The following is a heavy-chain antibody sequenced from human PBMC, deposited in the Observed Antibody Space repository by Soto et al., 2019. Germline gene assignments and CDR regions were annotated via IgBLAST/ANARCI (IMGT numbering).Heavy chain of an antibody. CDR1: GFTFSGSA. V-gene: IGHV3-73*01. J-gene: IGHJ4*02. Sequence: EVQLVESGGGLVQPGGSLKLSCAASGFTFSGSAMHWVRQASGKGLEWVGRIRSKANSYATAYAASVKGRFTIPRDDSKNTAYRQMNSLKTEDTAVYYCIPSSVGATRDLDYWGQGNLVTVSS. CDR3: IPSSVGATRDLDY. CDR2: IRSKANSYAT. D-gene: IGHD1-26*01.